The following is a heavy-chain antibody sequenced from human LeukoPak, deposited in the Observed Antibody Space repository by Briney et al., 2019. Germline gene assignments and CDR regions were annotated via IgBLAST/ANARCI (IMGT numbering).Heavy chain of an antibody. J-gene: IGHJ4*02. CDR3: ARDVVAAAGTWDY. D-gene: IGHD6-13*01. V-gene: IGHV4-39*07. CDR1: GGSISSSRDY. Sequence: SETLSLTCTVSGGSISSSRDYWAWLRQPPGKGLEWIANIYYSGSTYYSPSLKSRVTMSLDTSKNHFSLKLSSVTAADTAGYYCARDVVAAAGTWDYWGRGTLVTVSS. CDR2: IYYSGST.